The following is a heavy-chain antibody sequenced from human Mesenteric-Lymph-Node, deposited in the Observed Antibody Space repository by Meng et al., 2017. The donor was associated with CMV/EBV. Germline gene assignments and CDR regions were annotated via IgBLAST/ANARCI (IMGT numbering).Heavy chain of an antibody. D-gene: IGHD6-25*01. J-gene: IGHJ4*02. CDR2: IYSGGVT. CDR1: GFTVSNSY. V-gene: IGHV3-53*01. Sequence: LSCAASGFTVSNSYMSWVRQAPGKGLEWVSVIYSGGVTYSADSVKGRLIMSRDTSKNRVYLEMNSLRAEDTAVYYCARGPTAAGRGYWGQGTLVTVSS. CDR3: ARGPTAAGRGY.